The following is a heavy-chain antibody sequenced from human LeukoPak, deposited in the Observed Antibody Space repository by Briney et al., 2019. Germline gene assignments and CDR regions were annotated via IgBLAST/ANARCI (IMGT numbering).Heavy chain of an antibody. D-gene: IGHD6-13*01. V-gene: IGHV1-3*01. J-gene: IGHJ3*02. CDR1: GYTFTSYA. CDR2: VNAGNGNT. Sequence: ASVKVSCTASGYTFTSYAMHWVRQAPGQRLEWMGWVNAGNGNTKYSQKFQGRVTVTRDTSASTAYMELSSLRSEDTAVYYCARGYSSSWHDAFDIWGQGTMVTVSS. CDR3: ARGYSSSWHDAFDI.